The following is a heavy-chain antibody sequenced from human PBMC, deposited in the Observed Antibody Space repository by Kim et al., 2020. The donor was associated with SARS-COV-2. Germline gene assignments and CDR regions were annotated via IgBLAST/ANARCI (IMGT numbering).Heavy chain of an antibody. CDR3: ARTGAWVYYFDY. Sequence: GSLRLSCAASGFTVSSNYMSWVRQAPGKGLEWVSVISSGGSTDYADSVKGRFTISRDNSKNTLYLQMNSLRAEDTAVYYCARTGAWVYYFDYWGQGTLVTVSS. CDR2: ISSGGST. V-gene: IGHV3-66*01. D-gene: IGHD1-26*01. CDR1: GFTVSSNY. J-gene: IGHJ4*02.